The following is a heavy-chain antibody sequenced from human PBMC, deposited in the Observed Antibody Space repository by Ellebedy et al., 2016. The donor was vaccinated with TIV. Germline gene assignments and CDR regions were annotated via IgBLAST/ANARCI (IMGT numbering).Heavy chain of an antibody. CDR1: GFIFSDYY. J-gene: IGHJ5*02. CDR3: ARDARFIDQQHNWFDP. Sequence: GESLKISCAASGFIFSDYYMIWIRQAPGKGLEWVLYISNSGSTIYYADSVKGRFTISRDNAKNSLSLLMNSLRAEDTAVYYCARDARFIDQQHNWFDPWGQGTLVTVSS. CDR2: ISNSGSTI. D-gene: IGHD2-2*01. V-gene: IGHV3-11*01.